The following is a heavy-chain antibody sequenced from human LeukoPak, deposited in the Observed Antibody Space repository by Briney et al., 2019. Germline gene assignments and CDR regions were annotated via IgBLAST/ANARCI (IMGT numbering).Heavy chain of an antibody. D-gene: IGHD3-10*01. V-gene: IGHV3-53*01. Sequence: PGGSLRLSCAASGFTVSSNYMSWVRQAPGKGLEWVSVIYSGGSTYYADSVKGRFTISRDNSKNTLYLQMNSLRAEDTAVYYCARAKVRGVIAYWGQGTLVTVSS. CDR2: IYSGGST. J-gene: IGHJ4*02. CDR1: GFTVSSNY. CDR3: ARAKVRGVIAY.